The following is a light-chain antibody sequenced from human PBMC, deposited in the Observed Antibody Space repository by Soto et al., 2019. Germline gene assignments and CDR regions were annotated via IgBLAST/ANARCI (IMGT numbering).Light chain of an antibody. Sequence: QSVLTQPASVSGSPGQSITISCTGTSSDVGGYNYVSWYQQHPGKAPKLMIYAVSNRPSGVSNRFSGSKSGNTASLTISGLQAEDEADYYRSSYTSSNTRVFGTGTKVTVL. CDR3: SSYTSSNTRV. CDR2: AVS. V-gene: IGLV2-14*01. CDR1: SSDVGGYNY. J-gene: IGLJ1*01.